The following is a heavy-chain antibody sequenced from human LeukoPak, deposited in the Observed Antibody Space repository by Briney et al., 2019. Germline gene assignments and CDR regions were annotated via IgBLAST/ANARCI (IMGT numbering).Heavy chain of an antibody. V-gene: IGHV3-53*01. CDR1: GFTFTSYN. Sequence: GGSLRLSCAASGFTFTSYNMNWVRQAPGKGLEWVSVIYSGGSTYYTDSVKGRFTISRDNSKNTLYLQMNSLRAEDTAVYYCARNSGSYDGWFDPWGQGTLVTVSS. CDR2: IYSGGST. CDR3: ARNSGSYDGWFDP. J-gene: IGHJ5*02. D-gene: IGHD1-26*01.